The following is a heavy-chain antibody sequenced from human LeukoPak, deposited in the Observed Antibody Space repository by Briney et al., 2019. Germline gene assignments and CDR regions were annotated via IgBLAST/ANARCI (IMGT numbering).Heavy chain of an antibody. D-gene: IGHD6-19*01. CDR3: ATQYSSGWYYNYYYGMDV. J-gene: IGHJ6*02. CDR2: MNPNSGNT. CDR1: GYTFTSYD. V-gene: IGHV1-8*01. Sequence: ASVKVSCTASGYTFTSYDINWVRQATGQGHEWMGWMNPNSGNTGYAQKFQGRGTLTRNTSISTAYMELSSLRSEDTAVYSCATQYSSGWYYNYYYGMDVWGQGTTVTVSS.